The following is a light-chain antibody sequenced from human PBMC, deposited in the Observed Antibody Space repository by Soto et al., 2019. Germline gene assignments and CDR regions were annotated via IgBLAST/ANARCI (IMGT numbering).Light chain of an antibody. V-gene: IGLV2-14*01. Sequence: QSALTQPASVSGSPGQSITISCTGTSSDIGNYDFVSWYQQVPGKAPKLMIYEVSNRPSGVSNRFSGSKSGNTASLTISGLQAEDEADYYCSSYTSSSTPHVVFGGGTKLTVL. CDR2: EVS. CDR3: SSYTSSSTPHVV. CDR1: SSDIGNYDF. J-gene: IGLJ2*01.